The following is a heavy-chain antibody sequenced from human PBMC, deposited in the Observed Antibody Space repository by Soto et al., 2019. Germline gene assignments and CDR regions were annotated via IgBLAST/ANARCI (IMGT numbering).Heavy chain of an antibody. CDR3: ARENAEGYNSDS. Sequence: EVQLVESGGGLVQPGGSLRLSCAASGFTFSSYSMHWVRQAPGKGLEWVSYISSSSSTIYYADSVKGRFTISRDNAKNSLDLQMNSLRDEDTAVYFCARENAEGYNSDSWGQGTLVTVSS. CDR1: GFTFSSYS. CDR2: ISSSSSTI. J-gene: IGHJ4*02. V-gene: IGHV3-48*02. D-gene: IGHD1-1*01.